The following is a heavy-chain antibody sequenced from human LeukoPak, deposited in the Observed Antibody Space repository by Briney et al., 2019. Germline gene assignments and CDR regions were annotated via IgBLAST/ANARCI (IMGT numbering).Heavy chain of an antibody. D-gene: IGHD3-16*01. V-gene: IGHV3-23*01. Sequence: GGSLRLSCAASGFSFDSYAMSWVRHAPGKGLEWVSTITGGGESTYYADSVEGRFTISRDNSRNMLYLQVNSLRAEDTAVYYCAKRTQRAPSRYYYYIDVWGKGTTVTVSS. CDR2: ITGGGEST. CDR1: GFSFDSYA. CDR3: AKRTQRAPSRYYYYIDV. J-gene: IGHJ6*03.